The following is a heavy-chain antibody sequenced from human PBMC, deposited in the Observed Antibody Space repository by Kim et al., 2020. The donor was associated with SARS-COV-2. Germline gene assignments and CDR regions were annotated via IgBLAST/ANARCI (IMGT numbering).Heavy chain of an antibody. D-gene: IGHD6-13*01. Sequence: ANYTPKFQGRATITADESTSTAYMELSSLSSEDTAVYYCARAAAGFWFDPWGQGTLVTVSS. CDR2: A. J-gene: IGHJ5*02. CDR3: ARAAAGFWFDP. V-gene: IGHV1-69*01.